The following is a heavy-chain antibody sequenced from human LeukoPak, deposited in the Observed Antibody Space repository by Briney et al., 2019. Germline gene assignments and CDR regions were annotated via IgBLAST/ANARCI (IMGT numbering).Heavy chain of an antibody. CDR1: GFTFSSYG. CDR2: IRYDGRIK. CDR3: ASAFGYDSSGQEDY. J-gene: IGHJ4*02. V-gene: IGHV3-30*02. D-gene: IGHD3-22*01. Sequence: GGSLRLSCAASGFTFSSYGMHWVRQAPGKGLEWVAFIRYDGRIKYYADSVKGRFTISRDNSKNTLYLQMNSLRAEDTAVYYCASAFGYDSSGQEDYWGQGTLVTVSS.